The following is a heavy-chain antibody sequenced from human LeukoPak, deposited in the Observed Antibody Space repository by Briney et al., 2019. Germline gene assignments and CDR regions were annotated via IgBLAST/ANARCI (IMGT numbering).Heavy chain of an antibody. J-gene: IGHJ4*02. D-gene: IGHD3-22*01. Sequence: GESLKISCKGSGYIFTSYWIGWVRQMPGKGLEWMGIIYPDDSDIRYSPSFQGQVTISADKSITTAYLQWSSLKASDTAMYYCARYYYDRAVGPFDYWGQGSLVTVSS. CDR2: IYPDDSDI. V-gene: IGHV5-51*01. CDR1: GYIFTSYW. CDR3: ARYYYDRAVGPFDY.